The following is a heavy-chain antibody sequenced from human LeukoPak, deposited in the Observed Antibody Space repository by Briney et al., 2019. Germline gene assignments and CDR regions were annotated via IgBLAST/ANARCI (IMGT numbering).Heavy chain of an antibody. Sequence: SETLSLTCAVYGGSFSGYYWSWIRQPPGEGLEWIGEINHSGSTNYNPSLKSRVTISVDTSKNQFSLKLSSVTAADTAVYYCARGITMVRGVIINYYYYGMDVWGQGTTVTVSS. V-gene: IGHV4-34*01. CDR3: ARGITMVRGVIINYYYYGMDV. D-gene: IGHD3-10*01. J-gene: IGHJ6*02. CDR1: GGSFSGYY. CDR2: INHSGST.